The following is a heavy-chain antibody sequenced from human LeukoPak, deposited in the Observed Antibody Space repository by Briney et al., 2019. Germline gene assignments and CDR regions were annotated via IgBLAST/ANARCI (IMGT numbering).Heavy chain of an antibody. D-gene: IGHD2-2*01. CDR1: GGTFSSYA. J-gene: IGHJ3*02. CDR3: ARPRYCSSTSCPDAFDI. CDR2: IIPIFGTA. Sequence: SVKVSCKASGGTFSSYAISWVRPAPGQGLEWMGGIIPIFGTANYAQKFQGRVTITADESTSTAYMELSSLRSEDTAVYYCARPRYCSSTSCPDAFDIWGQGTMVTVSS. V-gene: IGHV1-69*13.